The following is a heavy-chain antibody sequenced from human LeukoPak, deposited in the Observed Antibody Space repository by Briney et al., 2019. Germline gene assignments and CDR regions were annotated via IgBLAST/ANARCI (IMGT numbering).Heavy chain of an antibody. V-gene: IGHV3-23*01. CDR2: ISGNGGRT. J-gene: IGHJ4*02. Sequence: GGSLRLSCADSGFTFSIPDMSWVRQAPGKGLEWVSPISGNGGRTYYADSVKGRFTISRDNSKNTLYLQMNSLRAEDTAVYYCAREMLDDISGIEYWGQGTLVTVSS. D-gene: IGHD3-22*01. CDR3: AREMLDDISGIEY. CDR1: GFTFSIPD.